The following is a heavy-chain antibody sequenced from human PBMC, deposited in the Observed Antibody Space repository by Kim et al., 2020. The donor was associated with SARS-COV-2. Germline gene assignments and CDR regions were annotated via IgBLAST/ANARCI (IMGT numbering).Heavy chain of an antibody. Sequence: SPSFQGQVTISADKSISTAYLQWSSLKASDTAMYYCAIIAAAGTNHFYYWGQGTLVTVSS. J-gene: IGHJ4*02. D-gene: IGHD6-13*01. CDR3: AIIAAAGTNHFYY. V-gene: IGHV5-51*01.